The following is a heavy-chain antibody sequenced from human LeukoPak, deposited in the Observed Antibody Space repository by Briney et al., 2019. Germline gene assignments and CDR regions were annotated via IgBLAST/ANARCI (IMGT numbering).Heavy chain of an antibody. CDR2: IIPIFGTA. V-gene: IGHV1-69*06. CDR1: GGTFSSYA. J-gene: IGHJ6*04. D-gene: IGHD3-10*01. Sequence: SVKVSCKASGGTFSSYAISWVRQAPGQGLEWMGGIIPIFGTANYAQKFQGRVTITADKSTITAYMELSSLRSEDTAVYYCARGGTMVRGVIMVNYYGMDVWGKGTTVTVSS. CDR3: ARGGTMVRGVIMVNYYGMDV.